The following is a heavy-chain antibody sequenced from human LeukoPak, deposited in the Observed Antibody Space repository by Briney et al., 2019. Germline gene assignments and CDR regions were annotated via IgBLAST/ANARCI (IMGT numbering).Heavy chain of an antibody. CDR1: GFTFSSYS. V-gene: IGHV3-21*01. J-gene: IGHJ4*02. Sequence: GRSLRLSCAASGFTFSSYSMNWVRQAPGKGLEWVSSISSSSSYIYYADSVKGRFTISRDNAKNSLYLQMNSLRAEDTAVYYCARDPSSNYYDSSGYYIDYWGQGTLVTVSS. CDR2: ISSSSSYI. D-gene: IGHD3-22*01. CDR3: ARDPSSNYYDSSGYYIDY.